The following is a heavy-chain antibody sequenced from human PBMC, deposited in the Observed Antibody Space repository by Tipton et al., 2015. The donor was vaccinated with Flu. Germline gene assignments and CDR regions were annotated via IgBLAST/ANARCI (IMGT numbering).Heavy chain of an antibody. V-gene: IGHV3-33*06. CDR2: IWYDGSNK. J-gene: IGHJ4*02. Sequence: QLVQSGGGVVRPGMSLRLSCAASGFSFSDYAMHWVRQAPGKGLEWVAIIWYDGSNKHYADSVRGRFTISRDNSKDTLYLQMSGLRAEDTAVYYCAKDITGGNSYDYFDYWGQGTLVTVSS. CDR3: AKDITGGNSYDYFDY. CDR1: GFSFSDYA. D-gene: IGHD3-16*01.